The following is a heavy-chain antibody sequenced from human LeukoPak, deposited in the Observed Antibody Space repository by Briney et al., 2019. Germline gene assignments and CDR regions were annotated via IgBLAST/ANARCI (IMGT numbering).Heavy chain of an antibody. Sequence: GGSLRLSCAASGFTFSSYAMSWVRQAPGKGLEWVSAVDGSSYNTYYADSVRGRFTISRDNSENTLYLRMNSLRDDDTAVYYCAKDSAAAGGHDFDFWGQGTLATVSS. J-gene: IGHJ4*02. CDR2: VDGSSYNT. V-gene: IGHV3-23*01. CDR3: AKDSAAAGGHDFDF. CDR1: GFTFSSYA. D-gene: IGHD6-13*01.